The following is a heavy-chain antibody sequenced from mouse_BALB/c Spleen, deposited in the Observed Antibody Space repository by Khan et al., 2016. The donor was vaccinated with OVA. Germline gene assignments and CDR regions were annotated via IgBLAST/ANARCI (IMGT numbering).Heavy chain of an antibody. D-gene: IGHD2-14*01. J-gene: IGHJ4*01. CDR1: GYTFSSHT. CDR2: INPRSGYT. CDR3: ARRTTEYALDY. Sequence: VQLQQSGAELARPGASVKMSCKASGYTFSSHTMHWVKQRPGQGLEWIGYINPRSGYTQYNQKFNDKATLTADISSSTAYMQMSILTSEDSAVYYCARRTTEYALDYWGQGTSVTVSS. V-gene: IGHV1-4*01.